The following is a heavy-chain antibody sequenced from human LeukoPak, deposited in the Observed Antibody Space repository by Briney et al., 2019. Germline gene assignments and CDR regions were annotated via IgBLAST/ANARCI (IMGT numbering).Heavy chain of an antibody. Sequence: SEALSLTCAVSGGSISSGGYSWSWIRQPPGKGLEWIGYIYHSGSTYYNPSLKSRVTISVDRSKNQFSLKLSSVTAADTAVYYCAREAYSSSWYSEAFDIWGQGTMVTVSS. D-gene: IGHD6-13*01. V-gene: IGHV4-30-2*01. CDR1: GGSISSGGYS. CDR2: IYHSGST. J-gene: IGHJ3*02. CDR3: AREAYSSSWYSEAFDI.